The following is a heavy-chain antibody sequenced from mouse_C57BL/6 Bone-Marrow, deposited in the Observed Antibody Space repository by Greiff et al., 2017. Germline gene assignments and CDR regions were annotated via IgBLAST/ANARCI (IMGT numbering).Heavy chain of an antibody. V-gene: IGHV14-2*01. Sequence: VQLKQSGAELVKPGASVKLSCTASGFNIKDYYIHWVKQRTEQGLEWIGRIDPEDGETKYAPKFQDKATITADPSSNTAYLQLSSLTSEDTAVYHCTRSLIYYGTNYWGQGTTLTVSS. CDR2: IDPEDGET. D-gene: IGHD1-1*01. J-gene: IGHJ2*01. CDR3: TRSLIYYGTNY. CDR1: GFNIKDYY.